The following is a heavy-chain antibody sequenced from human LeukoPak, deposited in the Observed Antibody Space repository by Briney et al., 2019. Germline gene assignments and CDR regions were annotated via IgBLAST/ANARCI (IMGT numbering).Heavy chain of an antibody. CDR1: GFTFSSYW. V-gene: IGHV3-7*04. CDR3: ARALDYDFWSGNYYYYYMDV. Sequence: GGSLRLSCAASGFTFSSYWMSWVRQAPGKGLEWVANIKQDGSEKYYVDSAKGRFTISRDNAKNSLYLQMNSLRAEDTAVYYCARALDYDFWSGNYYYYYMDVWGKGTTVTVSS. D-gene: IGHD3-3*01. J-gene: IGHJ6*03. CDR2: IKQDGSEK.